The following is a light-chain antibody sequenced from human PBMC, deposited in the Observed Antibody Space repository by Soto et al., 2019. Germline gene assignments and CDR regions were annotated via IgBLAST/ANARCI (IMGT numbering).Light chain of an antibody. CDR1: QSVSSSY. CDR2: GAS. V-gene: IGKV3-20*01. J-gene: IGKJ4*01. CDR3: QQYGSSPLT. Sequence: EIVLTQSPGTLSLSPGERATLSCRASQSVSSSYLAWYQQKPGQAPRLLIHGASSRATGITDRFSGSGSGTDFTLTISRLEPEDVAVYYCQQYGSSPLTFGGGTKVEIK.